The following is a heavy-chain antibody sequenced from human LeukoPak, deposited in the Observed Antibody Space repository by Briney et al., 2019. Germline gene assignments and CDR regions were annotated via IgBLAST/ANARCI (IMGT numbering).Heavy chain of an antibody. CDR1: GGSFSGYY. CDR2: LNHSGST. D-gene: IGHD5-18*01. V-gene: IGHV4-34*01. J-gene: IGHJ4*02. Sequence: SETLSLTRAVYGGSFSGYYWSWIRQPPGKGLEWMGELNHSGSTNYNPSLKSRVTISVDTSKNQFSLKLSSVTAADTAVYYCARGPRGYSYGPFDYWGQGTLVTVSS. CDR3: ARGPRGYSYGPFDY.